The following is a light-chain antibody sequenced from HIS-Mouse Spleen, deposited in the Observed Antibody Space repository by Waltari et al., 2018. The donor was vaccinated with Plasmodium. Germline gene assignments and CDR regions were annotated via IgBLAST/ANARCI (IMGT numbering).Light chain of an antibody. V-gene: IGLV3-1*01. CDR1: KLGDKY. Sequence: SYELTQPPSVSVSPGQTASITCSGDKLGDKYACWYQQKPGQSPVLVIYQDSTRPSGIPGRFSGSNSGNTATLTISGTQAMDEADYYCQAWDSSTGVFGGGTKLTVL. J-gene: IGLJ2*01. CDR3: QAWDSSTGV. CDR2: QDS.